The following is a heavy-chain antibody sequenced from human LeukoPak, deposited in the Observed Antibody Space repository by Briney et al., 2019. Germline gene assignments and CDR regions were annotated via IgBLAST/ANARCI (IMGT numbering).Heavy chain of an antibody. CDR3: ARDYYGSGSYYQLGY. CDR2: INPNSGGT. CDR1: GYTFTGYY. V-gene: IGHV1-2*02. J-gene: IGHJ4*02. Sequence: GASVKVSCKASGYTFTGYYLHWVRQAPGQGLEWMGWINPNSGGTKYAQKFQGRVTMTKDTSISTANMDLSRLRSDDTAVYYCARDYYGSGSYYQLGYWGQGTLVTVSS. D-gene: IGHD3-10*01.